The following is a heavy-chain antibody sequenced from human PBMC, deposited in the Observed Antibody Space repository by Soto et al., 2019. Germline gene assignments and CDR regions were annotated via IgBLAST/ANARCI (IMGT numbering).Heavy chain of an antibody. J-gene: IGHJ4*02. CDR3: AKVHGSGSYNNFPDY. CDR2: ISGSCGST. Sequence: PGGSLRVSCASSGFPFSSYAMTWVRHAPGKGLEWVSLISGSCGSTYYAYSVKGRFTISRDNSRDTLYLQMNSLRAEDTAVYYCAKVHGSGSYNNFPDYWGQGTLVTVSS. CDR1: GFPFSSYA. V-gene: IGHV3-23*01. D-gene: IGHD3-10*01.